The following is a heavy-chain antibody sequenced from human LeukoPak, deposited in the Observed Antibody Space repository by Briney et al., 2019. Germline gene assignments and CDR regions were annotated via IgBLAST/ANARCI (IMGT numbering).Heavy chain of an antibody. D-gene: IGHD3-10*01. Sequence: GGSLRLFCGASGFPFRDYYMSWVRQASGGGLGLGSYFSSSGSTIYYADSVKGRFTISRDNAKNSLYLQMNSLRVEDTAVYYCVRGRHYIGNREVRFPYWGQGALVTVSS. J-gene: IGHJ4*02. CDR1: GFPFRDYY. CDR3: VRGRHYIGNREVRFPY. CDR2: FSSSGSTI. V-gene: IGHV3-11*04.